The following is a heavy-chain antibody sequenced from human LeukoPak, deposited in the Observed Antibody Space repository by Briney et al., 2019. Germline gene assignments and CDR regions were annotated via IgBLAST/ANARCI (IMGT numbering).Heavy chain of an antibody. D-gene: IGHD3-22*01. V-gene: IGHV3-21*01. J-gene: IGHJ3*02. CDR2: ISSSSYI. CDR1: GFTFSTYS. CDR3: AREGNYYDSSGYSDAFDI. Sequence: GGSLRLSCAASGFTFSTYSMNWVRQAPGKGLEWVSSISSSSYIYYADSVKGRFTISRDNAKNSLYLQMNSLRAVDTAVYYCAREGNYYDSSGYSDAFDIWGQGTMVTVSS.